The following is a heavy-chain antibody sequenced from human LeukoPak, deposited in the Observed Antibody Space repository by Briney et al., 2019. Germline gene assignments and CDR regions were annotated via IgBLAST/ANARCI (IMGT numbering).Heavy chain of an antibody. CDR3: VKDWRNEAKCGGDCLDF. J-gene: IGHJ4*02. D-gene: IGHD2-21*02. CDR1: GFTFSSYA. Sequence: GGSLRLSCAASGFTFSSYAMSWVRQAPGKGLEWVSSFSGSTGNTYSANSMKGRFTISRDNSKNTLYLQMNSLRAEDTAVYYCVKDWRNEAKCGGDCLDFWGQGTLVTVSS. CDR2: FSGSTGNT. V-gene: IGHV3-23*01.